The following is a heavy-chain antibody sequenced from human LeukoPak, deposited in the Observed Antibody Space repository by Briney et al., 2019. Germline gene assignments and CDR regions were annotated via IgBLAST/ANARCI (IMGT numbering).Heavy chain of an antibody. CDR2: INPNSGGT. Sequence: GASVKVSCKASGYTFTGYYMHWVRQAPGQGLDWMGRINPNSGGTNYAQKFQGRVTMTRDTSISTAYMELSRLRSDDTAVYYCARRRKYCSSTSCYSADGFDYWGQGTLVTVSS. J-gene: IGHJ4*02. D-gene: IGHD2-2*01. CDR3: ARRRKYCSSTSCYSADGFDY. V-gene: IGHV1-2*06. CDR1: GYTFTGYY.